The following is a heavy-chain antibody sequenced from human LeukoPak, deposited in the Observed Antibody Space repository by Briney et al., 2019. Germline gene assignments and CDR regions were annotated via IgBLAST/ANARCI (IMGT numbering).Heavy chain of an antibody. Sequence: SVKVSCKASGGTFSSYAISWVRQAPGQGLEWMGGIIPIFGTANYAQKFQGRVTISADESTSTAYMELSSLRSEDTAVYYCAIDYGDYAVVYWGQGTLVTVSS. CDR1: GGTFSSYA. D-gene: IGHD4-17*01. J-gene: IGHJ4*02. CDR3: AIDYGDYAVVY. V-gene: IGHV1-69*13. CDR2: IIPIFGTA.